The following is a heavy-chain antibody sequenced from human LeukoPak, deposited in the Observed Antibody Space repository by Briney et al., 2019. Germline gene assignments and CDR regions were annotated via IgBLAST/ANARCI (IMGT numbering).Heavy chain of an antibody. J-gene: IGHJ4*02. CDR2: ISGSGGST. CDR1: GFTFSSYA. CDR3: ARDPPKRPKGVVVPAAPLPFDY. D-gene: IGHD2-2*01. V-gene: IGHV3-23*01. Sequence: GGSLRLSCAASGFTFSSYAMSWVRQAPGKGLEWVSAISGSGGSTYYADSVKGRFTISRDNSKNTLYLQMNSLRAEDTAVYYCARDPPKRPKGVVVPAAPLPFDYWGQGTLVTVSS.